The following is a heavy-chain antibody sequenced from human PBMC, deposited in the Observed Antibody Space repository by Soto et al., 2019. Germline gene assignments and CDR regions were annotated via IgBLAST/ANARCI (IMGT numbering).Heavy chain of an antibody. J-gene: IGHJ4*02. D-gene: IGHD4-17*01. CDR1: GFTFSSHA. CDR2: IIGSGDST. V-gene: IGHV3-23*01. CDR3: AKDFRTTVTTYCFAY. Sequence: PGGSLRLSCAASGFTFSSHAMSWVRQAPGKGLEWVSGIIGSGDSTYYADSVKGRFTISRDNSKNTVFLQMNSLRAEDTAIYYCAKDFRTTVTTYCFAYWGQGTLVTVSS.